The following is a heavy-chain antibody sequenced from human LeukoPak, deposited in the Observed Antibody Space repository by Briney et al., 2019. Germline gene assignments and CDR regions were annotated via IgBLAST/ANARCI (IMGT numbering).Heavy chain of an antibody. CDR3: AKSYYYGSGSYYNGAPFDY. CDR2: TPGSARST. Sequence: GGPLTLSCAASAFTLSSNAMSCAHQATGKGLDWVPATPGSARSTYSADSVKGRFTISRDKSKSTLYLQMNSLRAEDTAVYYCAKSYYYGSGSYYNGAPFDYWGQGTLVTVSS. V-gene: IGHV3-23*01. CDR1: AFTLSSNA. J-gene: IGHJ4*02. D-gene: IGHD3-10*01.